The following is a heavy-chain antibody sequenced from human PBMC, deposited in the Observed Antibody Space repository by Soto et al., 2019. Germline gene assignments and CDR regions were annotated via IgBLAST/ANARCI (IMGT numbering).Heavy chain of an antibody. V-gene: IGHV3-48*04. Sequence: GGSLRLSCAASGFTFSSYSMNWVRQAPGKGLEWVSYISRSSSTIYYADSVKGRFTISRDNAKNSLYLQMNSLRAEDTAVYYCARDPYSGSSYSDYWGQGTLVTVSS. J-gene: IGHJ4*02. CDR1: GFTFSSYS. CDR2: ISRSSSTI. D-gene: IGHD1-26*01. CDR3: ARDPYSGSSYSDY.